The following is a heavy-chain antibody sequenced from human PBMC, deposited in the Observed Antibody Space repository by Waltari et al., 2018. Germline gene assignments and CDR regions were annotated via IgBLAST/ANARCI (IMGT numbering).Heavy chain of an antibody. CDR2: IKPDGSEQ. Sequence: EVQVVESGGGLVQPGGSLRLSCAASGLDFSFFWMSWVRQAPGKGMEWVANIKPDGSEQNYVDSVEGRFTIARDNTKNSLFLQMDRLRTEDTAVYYCATGGHLDYWGQGTLVTVSS. V-gene: IGHV3-7*02. CDR1: GLDFSFFW. CDR3: ATGGHLDY. D-gene: IGHD3-10*01. J-gene: IGHJ4*02.